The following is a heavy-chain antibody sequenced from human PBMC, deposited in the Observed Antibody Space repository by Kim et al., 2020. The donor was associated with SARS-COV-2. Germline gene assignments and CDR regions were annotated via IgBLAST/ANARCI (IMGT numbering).Heavy chain of an antibody. CDR2: IYHTGSS. J-gene: IGHJ4*02. D-gene: IGHD2-15*01. Sequence: SETLSLTCAVSGGSINYHYWSWIHQPPGKGLEWIGYIYHTGSSNYNPSLESRVNISVDTSKNQFTLKLTSVTAADTAVYYCARGGRPVVAANWGQGTL. V-gene: IGHV4-59*11. CDR3: ARGGRPVVAAN. CDR1: GGSINYHY.